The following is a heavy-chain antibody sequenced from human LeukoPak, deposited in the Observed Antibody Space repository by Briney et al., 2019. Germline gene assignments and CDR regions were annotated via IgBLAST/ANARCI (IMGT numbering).Heavy chain of an antibody. J-gene: IGHJ5*02. CDR2: IGYDGNNK. V-gene: IGHV3-30*02. CDR3: PRDNSLRDEAWWFNP. Sequence: SGESLRLSCAASQVTFSSYGKHWVRKAPAKGLERVGIIGYDGNNKYYADPVKSRFISTRDNSTNKPYPQMNSRRAEDTAVQYCPRDNSLRDEAWWFNPWGQGTMVTVSS. D-gene: IGHD5-24*01. CDR1: QVTFSSYG.